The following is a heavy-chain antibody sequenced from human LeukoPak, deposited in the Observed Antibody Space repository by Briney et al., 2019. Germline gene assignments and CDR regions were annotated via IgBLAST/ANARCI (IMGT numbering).Heavy chain of an antibody. Sequence: GGSLRLSCAASGFTFSSYSMSWVRQAPGKGLEWVSAIGAGGGSTFYADSVKGRFTISRDNSKNTLYLQMNSLRAEDTAMFYCARGIAAPDNWGQGTLVTVSS. D-gene: IGHD6-13*01. CDR3: ARGIAAPDN. CDR2: IGAGGGST. CDR1: GFTFSSYS. J-gene: IGHJ4*02. V-gene: IGHV3-23*01.